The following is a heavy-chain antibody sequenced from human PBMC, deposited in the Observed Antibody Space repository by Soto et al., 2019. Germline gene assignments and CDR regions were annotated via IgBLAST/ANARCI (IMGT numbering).Heavy chain of an antibody. CDR3: ARSIAAASGFDP. J-gene: IGHJ5*02. CDR1: GGSVSSGSYY. D-gene: IGHD6-13*01. V-gene: IGHV4-61*01. Sequence: QVQLQESGPGLVKPSETLSLTCTVSGGSVSSGSYYWSWIRQPPGKGLEWIGYIYYSGSTNYNPSLKSRVTISVDTSKNQFSLKLSSVTAADTAVYYCARSIAAASGFDPWGQGTLVTVSS. CDR2: IYYSGST.